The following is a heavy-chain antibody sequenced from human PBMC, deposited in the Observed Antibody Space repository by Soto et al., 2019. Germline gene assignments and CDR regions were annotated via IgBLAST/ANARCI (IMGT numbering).Heavy chain of an antibody. D-gene: IGHD6-13*01. CDR2: INPNSGGT. CDR1: GYTFTGYY. CDR3: ARDLLSVWKQLVRGYYGMDV. J-gene: IGHJ6*02. Sequence: ASVKVSCKASGYTFTGYYIHWVRQAPGQGLEWMGWINPNSGGTNYAQKFQGWVTMTRDTSISTAYMELSRLRSDDTAVYYCARDLLSVWKQLVRGYYGMDVWGQGTTVTVSS. V-gene: IGHV1-2*04.